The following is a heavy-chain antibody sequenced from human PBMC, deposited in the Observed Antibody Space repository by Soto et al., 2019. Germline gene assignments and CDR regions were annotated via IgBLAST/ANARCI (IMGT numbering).Heavy chain of an antibody. CDR3: ARDKRDLRFLEWSYYFDY. J-gene: IGHJ4*02. Sequence: GGSLRLSCAASGFTFSSYSMSWVRQAPGKGLEWVSAIYSGGSTNYADSVKGRFTISRDNSKNTLYLQMNSLRAEDTAVYYCARDKRDLRFLEWSYYFDYWGQGTLVTVSS. D-gene: IGHD3-3*01. CDR1: GFTFSSYS. CDR2: IYSGGST. V-gene: IGHV3-66*02.